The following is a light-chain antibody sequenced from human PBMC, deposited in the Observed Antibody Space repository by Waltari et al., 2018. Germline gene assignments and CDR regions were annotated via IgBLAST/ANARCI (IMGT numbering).Light chain of an antibody. CDR3: QQYGSSVMYT. V-gene: IGKV3-20*01. J-gene: IGKJ2*01. CDR2: GAS. Sequence: VLTQSPGTLSLSPGERATLSCRASQSITKKCFAWYQQKPGKAPRLLIYGASSRAAGIPDRFSGSGSGTDFTLTISRLEPEDSAVYYCQQYGSSVMYTFGQGTKLEIK. CDR1: QSITKKC.